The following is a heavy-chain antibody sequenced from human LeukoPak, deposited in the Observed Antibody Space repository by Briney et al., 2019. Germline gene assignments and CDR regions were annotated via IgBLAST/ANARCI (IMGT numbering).Heavy chain of an antibody. V-gene: IGHV1-69*05. CDR2: IIPIFGTA. CDR3: ARSLRFGEFPFDY. J-gene: IGHJ4*02. CDR1: GGTFISYA. Sequence: ASVKVSCKASGGTFISYAISWVRQAPGQGLEWMGRIIPIFGTANYAQKFQGRVTITTDESTSTAYMELSSLRSEDTAVYYCARSLRFGEFPFDYWGQGTLVTVSS. D-gene: IGHD3-10*01.